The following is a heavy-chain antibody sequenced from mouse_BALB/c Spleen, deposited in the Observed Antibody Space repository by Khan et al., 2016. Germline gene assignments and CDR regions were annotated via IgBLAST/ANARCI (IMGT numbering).Heavy chain of an antibody. CDR2: IHYSGST. Sequence: EVQLQESGPDLVKPSQSLSLTCTVTGYSITSGYSWHWIRQFPGNKLEWMAYIHYSGSTYYNPSLKSRISLTRDTSKHQFILKLNSVTTEDTATYYCAGVTTGDYFDYGGQGTTLTVSS. J-gene: IGHJ2*01. CDR3: AGVTTGDYFDY. CDR1: GYSITSGYS. V-gene: IGHV3-1*02. D-gene: IGHD2-2*01.